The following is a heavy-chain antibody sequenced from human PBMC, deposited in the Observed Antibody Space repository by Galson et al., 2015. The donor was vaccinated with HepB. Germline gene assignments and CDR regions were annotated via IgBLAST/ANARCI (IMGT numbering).Heavy chain of an antibody. V-gene: IGHV3-30*18. CDR2: ISYDGSDK. D-gene: IGHD3-22*01. CDR1: GFTFSSYG. Sequence: SLRLSCAASGFTFSSYGMHWVRQAPGKGLEWVAVISYDGSDKFYADSVKGRFTISRDSSNNMLHLQMNSLRAEDTAVYYCANGRFYDSGDYYPPTTEFDNWGQGTLVTVSS. J-gene: IGHJ4*02. CDR3: ANGRFYDSGDYYPPTTEFDN.